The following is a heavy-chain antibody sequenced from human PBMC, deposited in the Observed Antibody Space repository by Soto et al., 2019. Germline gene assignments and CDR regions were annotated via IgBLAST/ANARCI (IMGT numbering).Heavy chain of an antibody. D-gene: IGHD3-3*01. CDR2: IYPGDSDT. V-gene: IGHV5-51*01. CDR1: GYSFTSYW. CDR3: ARQDITICGVVNPYYYYGMDV. Sequence: PGESLKICCKGSGYSFTSYWIGWVRQMPGKGLEWMGIIYPGDSDTRYSPSFQGQVTISADKSISTAYLQWSSLKASDTAMYYCARQDITICGVVNPYYYYGMDVWGQGTTVTVSS. J-gene: IGHJ6*02.